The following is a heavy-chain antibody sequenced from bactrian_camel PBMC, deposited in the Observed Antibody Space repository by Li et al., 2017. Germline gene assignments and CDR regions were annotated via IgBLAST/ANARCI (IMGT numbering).Heavy chain of an antibody. Sequence: VQLVESGGGLVQPGGPLRLSCVVSGFTFSSVDMSWVRQAPGKGLEWVSGISRDSSITYYEDSVKGRFTISRDNAKNAVTLLLNSLKIEDTAMYYCANLDGHYWGQGTQVTVS. CDR2: ISRDSSIT. V-gene: IGHV3S40*01. J-gene: IGHJ4*01. CDR1: GFTFSSVD. CDR3: ANLDGHY.